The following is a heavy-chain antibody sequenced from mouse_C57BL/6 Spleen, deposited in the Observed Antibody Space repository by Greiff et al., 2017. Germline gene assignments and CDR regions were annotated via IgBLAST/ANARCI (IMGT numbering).Heavy chain of an antibody. CDR1: GYKFTDYY. Sequence: EVQLQQSGPELVKPGASVKISCKASGYKFTDYYMNWVKQSHGKSLEWIGDINPNNGGTSYNQKFKGKATLTVDKSSSTAYMELRSLTSEDSAVYYCARRNWDFDYWGQGTTLTVSS. J-gene: IGHJ2*01. V-gene: IGHV1-26*01. CDR3: ARRNWDFDY. D-gene: IGHD4-1*01. CDR2: INPNNGGT.